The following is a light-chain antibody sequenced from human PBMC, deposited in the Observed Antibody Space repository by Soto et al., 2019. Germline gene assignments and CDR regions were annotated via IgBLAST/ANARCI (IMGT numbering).Light chain of an antibody. CDR2: GAS. Sequence: VLTQSPDTLSLSPGATAILSCRASQSIDTYSAWYQFKPGQRPRLLIYGASSRALGIPYRFIGRGSGTNFTLTIHRLEPEDFAVYFCQHYASSPITFGQGTRLEIK. J-gene: IGKJ5*01. CDR1: QSIDTY. V-gene: IGKV3-20*01. CDR3: QHYASSPIT.